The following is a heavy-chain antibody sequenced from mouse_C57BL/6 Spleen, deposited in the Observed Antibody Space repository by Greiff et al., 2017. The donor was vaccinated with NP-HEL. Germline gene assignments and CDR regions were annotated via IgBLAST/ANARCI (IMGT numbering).Heavy chain of an antibody. D-gene: IGHD2-13*01. CDR3: ARGGTGRTNYAMDY. V-gene: IGHV1-18*01. CDR2: INPNNGGT. J-gene: IGHJ4*01. CDR1: GYTFTDYN. Sequence: VQLQQSGPELVKPGASVKIPCKASGYTFTDYNMDWVKQSHGKSLEWIGDINPNNGGTIYNQKFKGKATLTVDKSSSTAYMELRSLTSEDTAVYYCARGGTGRTNYAMDYWGQGTSVTVSS.